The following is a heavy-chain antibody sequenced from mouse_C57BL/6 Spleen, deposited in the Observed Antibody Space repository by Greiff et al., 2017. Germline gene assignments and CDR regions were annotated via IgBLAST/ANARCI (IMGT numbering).Heavy chain of an antibody. V-gene: IGHV1-55*01. Sequence: QVQLKQPGAELVKPGASVKMSCKASGYTFTSYWITWVKQRPGQGLEWIGDIYPGSGSTNYNEKFKSKATLTVDTSSSTAYMQLSSLTSEDSAVYYCARWDYGSSTDFDYWGQGTTLTVSS. CDR2: IYPGSGST. CDR3: ARWDYGSSTDFDY. CDR1: GYTFTSYW. J-gene: IGHJ2*01. D-gene: IGHD1-1*01.